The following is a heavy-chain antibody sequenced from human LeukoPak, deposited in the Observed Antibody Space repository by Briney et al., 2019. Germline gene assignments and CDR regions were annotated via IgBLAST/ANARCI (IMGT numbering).Heavy chain of an antibody. Sequence: SETLSLTCAVYGGSFSGYYWSWIRQPPGKGLEWIGEINHSGSTNYNPSLKSRVTISVDTSKNQFSLKLSSVTAADTAVYYCALSDLTGYYSAFDYWGQRTLVTVSS. CDR2: INHSGST. V-gene: IGHV4-34*01. D-gene: IGHD3-9*01. CDR1: GGSFSGYY. J-gene: IGHJ4*02. CDR3: ALSDLTGYYSAFDY.